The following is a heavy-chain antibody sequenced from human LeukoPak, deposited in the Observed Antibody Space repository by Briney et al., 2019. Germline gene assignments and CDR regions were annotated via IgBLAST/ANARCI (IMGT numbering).Heavy chain of an antibody. CDR1: GFTFSSYW. J-gene: IGHJ6*02. CDR2: IKQDGSEK. Sequence: GGSLRLSCAASGFTFSSYWMSGVRQAPGKGLEGVANIKQDGSEKYYVDSVKGRFTISRDNAKNSLYLQMNSLRAEDTAVYYCARDWVSYYYGMDVWGQGTKVTVSS. D-gene: IGHD7-27*01. CDR3: ARDWVSYYYGMDV. V-gene: IGHV3-7*01.